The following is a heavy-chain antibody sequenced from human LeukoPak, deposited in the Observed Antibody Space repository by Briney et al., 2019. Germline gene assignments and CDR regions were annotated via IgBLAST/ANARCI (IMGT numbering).Heavy chain of an antibody. V-gene: IGHV3-13*01. CDR2: IGALGDT. CDR3: AREVLNTPFGPGQGGLDV. D-gene: IGHD3-16*01. Sequence: GGSLRLSCAASGFTFSTYDMHWVRQVTGKGLEWVSAIGALGDTYYPGSVKGRFTISRENAKNSLYLQMNSLRVGDTAVYYCAREVLNTPFGPGQGGLDVWGQGTTVTVSS. CDR1: GFTFSTYD. J-gene: IGHJ6*02.